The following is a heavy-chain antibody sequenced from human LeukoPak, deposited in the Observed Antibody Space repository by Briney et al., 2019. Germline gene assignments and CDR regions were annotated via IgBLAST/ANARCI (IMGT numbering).Heavy chain of an antibody. CDR1: GFTFSSYA. CDR3: ARHYSSGWSDC. V-gene: IGHV4-59*08. CDR2: IYYSGST. Sequence: GSLRLSCAASGFTFSSYAMSWIRQPPGKGLEWIGYIYYSGSTNYNPSLKSRVTISVDTSKNQFSLKLSSVTAADTAVYYCARHYSSGWSDCWGQGTLVTVSS. D-gene: IGHD6-19*01. J-gene: IGHJ5*01.